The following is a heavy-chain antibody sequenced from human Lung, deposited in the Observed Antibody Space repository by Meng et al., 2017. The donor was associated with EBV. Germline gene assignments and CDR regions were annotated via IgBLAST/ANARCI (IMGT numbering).Heavy chain of an antibody. CDR2: IYYSGST. V-gene: IGHV4-31*01. CDR3: ARVVAGRYNWFDP. CDR1: GGSIGSGGYY. D-gene: IGHD6-6*01. J-gene: IGHJ5*02. Sequence: QRHLQGAGPGLVKPSPTLSPTCTVSGGSIGSGGYYWSWIRQHPGKGLEWIGYIYYSGSTYYNPSLKSLVTISVDTSKNQFSLKLSSVTAADTAVYYCARVVAGRYNWFDPWGQGTLVTVSS.